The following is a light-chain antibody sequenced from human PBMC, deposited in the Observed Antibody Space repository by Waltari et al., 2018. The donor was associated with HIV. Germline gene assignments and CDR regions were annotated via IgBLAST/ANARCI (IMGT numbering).Light chain of an antibody. J-gene: IGLJ1*01. CDR1: SSDVGGYNH. V-gene: IGLV2-14*03. Sequence: QSALTQPASVSGSPGQSLTISCTGTSSDVGGYNHVSWYQQHPAKAPKVIIYDVSNRPAGVCHRFSGSKSGNAASLTISGRQAEDEADYYCTSYTTINTYVFGTGTKVTVL. CDR3: TSYTTINTYV. CDR2: DVS.